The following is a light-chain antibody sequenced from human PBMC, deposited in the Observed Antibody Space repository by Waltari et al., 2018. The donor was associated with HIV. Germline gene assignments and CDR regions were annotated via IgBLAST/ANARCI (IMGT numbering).Light chain of an antibody. CDR2: EVS. Sequence: DIVMTQTPPSLSVTPGQPASFSCTSSQSLKHTDGKTYLYWYLQRPGQSPQVLIYEVSKRYAGVPDRFSGSGSGTHFTLKIARVEAEDVGSYYCMQSLHLLYTFGQGIKLEIK. V-gene: IGKV2D-29*02. CDR1: QSLKHTDGKTY. J-gene: IGKJ2*01. CDR3: MQSLHLLYT.